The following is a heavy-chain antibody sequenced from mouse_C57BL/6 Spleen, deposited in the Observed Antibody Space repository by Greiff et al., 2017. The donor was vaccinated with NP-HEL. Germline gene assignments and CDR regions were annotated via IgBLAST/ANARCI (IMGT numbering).Heavy chain of an antibody. V-gene: IGHV1-76*01. CDR3: ARKGWLLRYAMDY. J-gene: IGHJ4*01. CDR1: GYTFTDYY. D-gene: IGHD2-3*01. CDR2: IYPGSGNT. Sequence: VQLQQSGAELVRPGASVKLSCKASGYTFTDYYINWVKQRPGQGLEWIARIYPGSGNTYYNEKFKGKATLTAEKSSSTAYMQLSSLTSEDSAVYFCARKGWLLRYAMDYWGQGTSVTVSS.